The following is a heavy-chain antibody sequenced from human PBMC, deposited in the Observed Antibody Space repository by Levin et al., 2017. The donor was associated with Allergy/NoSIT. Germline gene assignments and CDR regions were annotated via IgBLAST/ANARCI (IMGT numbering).Heavy chain of an antibody. CDR1: GFSFSKSG. CDR3: GRDLTTVRGGMDG. CDR2: IRPTSEII. Sequence: GGSLRLSCAASGFSFSKSGMNWVRQAHGQGLEWVSYIRPTSEIIHYADSVKGRFTISRDNAENSLYLQMNSLSAEDTAIYYCGRDLTTVRGGMDGWGQGTTVPVSS. D-gene: IGHD1-1*01. V-gene: IGHV3-48*04. J-gene: IGHJ6*02.